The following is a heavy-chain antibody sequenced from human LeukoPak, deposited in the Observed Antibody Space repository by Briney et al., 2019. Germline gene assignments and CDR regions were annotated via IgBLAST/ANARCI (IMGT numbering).Heavy chain of an antibody. CDR3: ARFYDSSGYYS. V-gene: IGHV4-31*03. CDR2: IYYSVST. CDR1: GGSISSGGYY. Sequence: SETLSLTCTVSGGSISSGGYYWSWIRQHPGKGLEWIGYIYYSVSTYYNPSLKSRVTISVDTSKNQFSLKLSSVTAADTAVYYCARFYDSSGYYSWGQGTLVTVSP. J-gene: IGHJ4*02. D-gene: IGHD3-22*01.